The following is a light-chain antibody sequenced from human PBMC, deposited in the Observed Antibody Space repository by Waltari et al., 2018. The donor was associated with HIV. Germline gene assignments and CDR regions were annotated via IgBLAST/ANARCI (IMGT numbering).Light chain of an antibody. CDR2: GAS. V-gene: IGKV3-15*01. CDR1: QTIGIN. J-gene: IGKJ2*01. CDR3: QEYNSWPPRYT. Sequence: ETVMTQSPATISVSPGERGIVSCRASQTIGINLAWYQQKPGQGPRLLIYGASTRATGIPGRFNGTGSGTEFTLTISGLQSEDFAIYYCQEYNSWPPRYTFGQGTKVEMK.